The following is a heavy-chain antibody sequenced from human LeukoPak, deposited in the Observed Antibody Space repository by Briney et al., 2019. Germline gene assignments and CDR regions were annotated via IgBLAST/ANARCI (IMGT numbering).Heavy chain of an antibody. CDR3: ARGCRVVPGVHNVGRTQYYNGMDV. CDR1: GYTFTTYF. J-gene: IGHJ6*01. V-gene: IGHV1-46*01. D-gene: IGHD2-2*01. CDR2: IDPSDGST. Sequence: ASVTVSCTASGYTFTTYFVHWVRQAPGQGLEWMGIIDPSDGSTSHAQKFQGRVTMTRDTSTSTVYMEPSSLRSEDTAVYFCARGCRVVPGVHNVGRTQYYNGMDVWGQGTTVTVSS.